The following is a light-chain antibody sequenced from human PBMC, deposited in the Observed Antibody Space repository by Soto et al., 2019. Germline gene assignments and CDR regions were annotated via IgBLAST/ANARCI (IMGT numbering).Light chain of an antibody. CDR1: QSIDSK. V-gene: IGKV3-15*01. CDR2: AAS. J-gene: IGKJ1*01. CDR3: QQYKSWRT. Sequence: IVMTQSPATLSVSPGERATLSCRAGQSIDSKLAWYQQRPGQAPRLLIYAASTRATGIPARFSGRGSGTEFTLTISGLQSEDFGVYYCQQYKSWRTFGQGTKVDIK.